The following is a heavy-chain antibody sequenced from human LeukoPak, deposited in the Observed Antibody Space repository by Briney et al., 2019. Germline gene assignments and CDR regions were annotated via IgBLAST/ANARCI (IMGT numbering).Heavy chain of an antibody. Sequence: KPSETLSLTCTVSGGSSSSSTYYWGWIRQPPGKGLGGIGTIYYRGNTYYNPSLKSRITISVDTSKNQFSLNLNSVTAADTAVYYCARPPVAAPTSYFDYWGQGVLVTVSS. CDR1: GGSSSSSTYY. CDR2: IYYRGNT. CDR3: ARPPVAAPTSYFDY. J-gene: IGHJ4*02. D-gene: IGHD6-25*01. V-gene: IGHV4-39*01.